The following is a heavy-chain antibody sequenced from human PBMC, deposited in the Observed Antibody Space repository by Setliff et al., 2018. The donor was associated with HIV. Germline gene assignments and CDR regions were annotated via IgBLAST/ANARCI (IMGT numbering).Heavy chain of an antibody. CDR1: GYTFTSYG. CDR3: ARDSAELYYYGSGSFNGDAFDI. J-gene: IGHJ3*02. D-gene: IGHD3-10*01. V-gene: IGHV1-18*01. Sequence: ASVKVSCKASGYTFTSYGISWVRQAPGQGLEWMGWISAYNGNTNYAQKLQGRVTMTTDTSTSTAYMELRSLRSDDTAVYHCARDSAELYYYGSGSFNGDAFDIWGQGTMVTV. CDR2: ISAYNGNT.